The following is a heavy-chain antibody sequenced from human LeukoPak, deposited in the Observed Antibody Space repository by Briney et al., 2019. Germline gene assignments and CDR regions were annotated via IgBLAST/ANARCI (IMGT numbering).Heavy chain of an antibody. D-gene: IGHD4-23*01. CDR1: GFTFSSYG. CDR3: AKDSTVVRFDY. J-gene: IGHJ4*02. CDR2: ISGSGGST. Sequence: GGSLRLSCAASGFTFSSYGMSWVRQAPGKGLEWVSAISGSGGSTYYADSVKGRFTISRDNSRNTLYLQMNSLRAEDTAVYYCAKDSTVVRFDYWGQGTLVTVSS. V-gene: IGHV3-23*01.